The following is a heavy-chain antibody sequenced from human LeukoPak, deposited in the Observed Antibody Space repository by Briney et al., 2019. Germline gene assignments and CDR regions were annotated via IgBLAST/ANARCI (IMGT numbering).Heavy chain of an antibody. J-gene: IGHJ4*02. V-gene: IGHV4-4*02. CDR2: INHSGST. Sequence: SGTLSLTCAVSGGSISSNNRWSWVRQTPGKGLEWIGEINHSGSTNYNPSLKSRVTISVDTSKNQFSLKLSSVTAADTAVYYCARGKTWIQLWSFDYWGQGTLVTVSS. CDR3: ARGKTWIQLWSFDY. CDR1: GGSISSNNR. D-gene: IGHD5-18*01.